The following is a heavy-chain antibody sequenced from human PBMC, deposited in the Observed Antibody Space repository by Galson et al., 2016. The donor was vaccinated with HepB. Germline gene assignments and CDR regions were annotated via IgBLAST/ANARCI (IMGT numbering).Heavy chain of an antibody. J-gene: IGHJ4*02. CDR3: AKDRELWELPNYFFDY. CDR1: DFTFSSYA. CDR2: ISRGGDNL. D-gene: IGHD1-26*01. V-gene: IGHV3-23*01. Sequence: SLRLSCAASDFTFSSYAMSWVRQAPGKGLEWVSGISRGGDNLYYAGSVKGRFTISRDNSKNTLYLQMNSLRAEDTAVYYCAKDRELWELPNYFFDYWGQGTLVTVSS.